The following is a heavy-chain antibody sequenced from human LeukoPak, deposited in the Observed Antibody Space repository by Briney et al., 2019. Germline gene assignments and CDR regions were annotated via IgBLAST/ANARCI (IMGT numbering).Heavy chain of an antibody. D-gene: IGHD2/OR15-2a*01. J-gene: IGHJ4*02. CDR3: ARDLSGWGNSIY. V-gene: IGHV1-69*06. CDR1: GGTFSSYA. CDR2: IISIFGTA. Sequence: WASVKVSFKASGGTFSSYAISWVRQAPGQGLEWMGGIISIFGTANYAQKFQGRVTMTADTSTSTVYMELNSLTSDDTAVYYCARDLSGWGNSIYWGQGTPVTVS.